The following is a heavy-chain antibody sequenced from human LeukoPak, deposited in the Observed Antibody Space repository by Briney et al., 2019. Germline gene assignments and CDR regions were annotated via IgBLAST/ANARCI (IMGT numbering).Heavy chain of an antibody. V-gene: IGHV3-30-3*01. CDR3: AKDFRYSSGWYLFDY. J-gene: IGHJ4*02. D-gene: IGHD6-19*01. Sequence: GGSLRLSCAASGFIFSSYVMHWVRQAPGKGLEWVAVISYDGSNKFYADSVEGRFTISRDNSKNTLYLQMNSLRAEDTAVYYCAKDFRYSSGWYLFDYWGQGTLVTVSS. CDR1: GFIFSSYV. CDR2: ISYDGSNK.